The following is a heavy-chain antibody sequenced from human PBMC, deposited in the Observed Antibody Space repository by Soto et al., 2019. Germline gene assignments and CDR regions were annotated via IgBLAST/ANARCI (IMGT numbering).Heavy chain of an antibody. CDR2: ISPILGIP. Sequence: QVQLVQSGAEVKKPGSSVKVSCKASGGTFSSYTISWVRQAPGQGLEWMGRISPILGIPNYAQKFQGRVTITADKSTSTAYMELSSLRSEDTAVYYCARFRGSYGMDVWGQGTTVTVSS. CDR3: ARFRGSYGMDV. D-gene: IGHD3-10*01. J-gene: IGHJ6*02. CDR1: GGTFSSYT. V-gene: IGHV1-69*02.